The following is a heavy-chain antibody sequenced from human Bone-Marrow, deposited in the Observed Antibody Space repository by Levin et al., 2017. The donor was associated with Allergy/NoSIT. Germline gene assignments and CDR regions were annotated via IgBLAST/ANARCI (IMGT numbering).Heavy chain of an antibody. CDR1: GGTLRSSTVSSNSYY. CDR3: ARHDNKFGP. Sequence: PSPTLSLTCTVSGGTLRSSTVSSNSYYWGWIRQPPGKGLEWIGSIYFSGSTYYNPSLKSRVTISVDTSKKQISLKLSSVTAADTAVYYCARHDNKFGPWGQGTLVTVSS. V-gene: IGHV4-39*01. J-gene: IGHJ5*02. D-gene: IGHD1-14*01. CDR2: IYFSGST.